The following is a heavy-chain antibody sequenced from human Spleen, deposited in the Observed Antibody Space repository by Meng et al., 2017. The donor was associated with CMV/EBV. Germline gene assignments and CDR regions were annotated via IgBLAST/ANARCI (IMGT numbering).Heavy chain of an antibody. J-gene: IGHJ6*02. V-gene: IGHV1-2*02. D-gene: IGHD2-2*01. CDR2: IHPHRGDT. CDR1: GYTFTAHY. Sequence: ASVKVSCKASGYTFTAHYFHWVRQAPGQGLEWMGWIHPHRGDTNYAQQFQGRVTMTWDTSTSTAHMELSRLNSDDTAVYYCARAYCSSNICPDYISYYYSMDVWGQGTTVTVSS. CDR3: ARAYCSSNICPDYISYYYSMDV.